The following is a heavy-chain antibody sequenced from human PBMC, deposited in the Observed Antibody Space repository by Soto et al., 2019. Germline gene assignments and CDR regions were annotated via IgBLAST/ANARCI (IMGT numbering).Heavy chain of an antibody. CDR1: GFTFSSYG. CDR2: ISYDGSNK. CDR3: AKTPRGLLRYFGV. V-gene: IGHV3-30*18. Sequence: QVQLVESGGGVVQPGRSLRLSCAASGFTFSSYGMHWVRQAPGKGLEWVAVISYDGSNKYYADSVKGRFTISRDNSKNTLYLQMNSLRAEDTAVYYCAKTPRGLLRYFGVWGQGTLVTVSS. J-gene: IGHJ4*02. D-gene: IGHD3-9*01.